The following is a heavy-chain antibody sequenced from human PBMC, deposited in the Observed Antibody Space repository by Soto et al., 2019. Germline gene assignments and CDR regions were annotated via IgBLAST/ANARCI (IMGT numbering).Heavy chain of an antibody. Sequence: QVQLVQSGAEVKKPGSSVKVSGKASGGTFSSYAISWVRQAPGQGLEWMGGIIPIFGTANYAQKFQGRVTITADESTSTAYRELSSLRSEDTAVYYCARGMVVVVAVRYYGMDVWGQGTTVTVSS. CDR2: IIPIFGTA. J-gene: IGHJ6*02. CDR3: ARGMVVVVAVRYYGMDV. D-gene: IGHD2-15*01. CDR1: GGTFSSYA. V-gene: IGHV1-69*12.